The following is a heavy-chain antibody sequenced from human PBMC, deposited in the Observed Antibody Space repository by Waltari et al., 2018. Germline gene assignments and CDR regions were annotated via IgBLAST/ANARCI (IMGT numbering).Heavy chain of an antibody. D-gene: IGHD2-8*02. Sequence: QVQLVQSGAEVKKPGASVKVSCKASGYTFTSYDINWVRQATGQGLEWMGWMNPNSGNTGYAQKFQGRVTITSNTSISTAYMELSSLRSEDTAVYYCARGRYCTGGVCSHDAFDIWGQGTMVTVSS. J-gene: IGHJ3*02. CDR2: MNPNSGNT. CDR3: ARGRYCTGGVCSHDAFDI. CDR1: GYTFTSYD. V-gene: IGHV1-8*03.